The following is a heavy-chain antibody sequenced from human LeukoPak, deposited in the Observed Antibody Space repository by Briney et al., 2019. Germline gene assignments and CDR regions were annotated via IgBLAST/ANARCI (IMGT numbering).Heavy chain of an antibody. CDR2: IYPGDSDT. V-gene: IGHV5-51*01. D-gene: IGHD3-10*01. CDR1: GYSFTSYW. J-gene: IGHJ4*02. CDR3: ARQGGVLWFGAEFDY. Sequence: GESLKISCKGSGYSFTSYWIGWVRQMPGKGLEWMGIIYPGDSDTRYSPSFQGQVTISADKSISTAYLQWSSLKALDTAMYYCARQGGVLWFGAEFDYWGQGTLVTVSS.